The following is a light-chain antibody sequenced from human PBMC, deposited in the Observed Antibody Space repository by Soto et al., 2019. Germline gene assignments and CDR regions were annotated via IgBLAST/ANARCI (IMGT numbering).Light chain of an antibody. Sequence: DIQMTQSPSSLSASVGDRVTITCRASQSISSYLNWYQQKPGKAPKLLIYGASSLQSGVPSRFSGSGSGTEFTLTSSSLQPEDFATYYCQQSYSTPGTFGQGTRLDIK. J-gene: IGKJ5*01. CDR1: QSISSY. CDR3: QQSYSTPGT. V-gene: IGKV1-39*01. CDR2: GAS.